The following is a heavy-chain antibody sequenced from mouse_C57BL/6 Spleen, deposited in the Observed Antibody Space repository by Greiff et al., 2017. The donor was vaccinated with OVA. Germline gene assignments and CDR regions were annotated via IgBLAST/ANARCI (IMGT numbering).Heavy chain of an antibody. CDR1: GYTFTSYE. J-gene: IGHJ2*01. CDR3: ARELEGGYCDY. V-gene: IGHV1-55*01. CDR2: IYPGSGST. Sequence: QVQLQQPGAELVKPGASVKMSCKASGYTFTSYEIPWVKQRPGQGLEWIGVIYPGSGSTNYNEKFKSKATLTVDTSSSTAYMQLSSLTSEDSAVYYCARELEGGYCDYWGQGTTLTVSS.